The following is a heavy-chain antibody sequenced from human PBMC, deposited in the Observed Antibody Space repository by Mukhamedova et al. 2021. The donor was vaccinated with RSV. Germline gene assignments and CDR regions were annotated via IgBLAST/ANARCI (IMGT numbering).Heavy chain of an antibody. V-gene: IGHV3-30*02. CDR2: TRYDGNKE. CDR3: AKDVSGTYCSTTSCFGEIDY. D-gene: IGHD2-2*01. Sequence: RQAPGKGLEWVTFTRYDGNKESYADSVKGRFTISRDYSKNTLYLDMKSLRPEDTAVYFCAKDVSGTYCSTTSCFGEIDYWCQGTMV. J-gene: IGHJ4*02.